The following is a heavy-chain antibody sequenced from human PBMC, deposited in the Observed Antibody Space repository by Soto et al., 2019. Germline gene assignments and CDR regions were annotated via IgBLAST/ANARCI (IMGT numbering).Heavy chain of an antibody. CDR1: GFTFSSYA. D-gene: IGHD2-2*01. CDR3: ARDLEFCSTSCYFYYYYGMDV. V-gene: IGHV3-30-3*01. J-gene: IGHJ6*02. Sequence: GGSLRLSCAASGFTFSSYARHWVRQAPGKGLEWVAVISYDGSNKYYADSVKGRFTISRDNSKNTLYLQMNSLRAEDTAVYYCARDLEFCSTSCYFYYYYGMDVWGQGTTVTVSS. CDR2: ISYDGSNK.